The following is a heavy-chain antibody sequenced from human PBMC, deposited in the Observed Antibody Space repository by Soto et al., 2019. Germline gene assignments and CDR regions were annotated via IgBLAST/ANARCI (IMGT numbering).Heavy chain of an antibody. CDR2: IKQDGSEK. D-gene: IGHD3-16*02. J-gene: IGHJ4*02. V-gene: IGHV3-7*01. CDR3: ARDMYDYIWGSYRYRGAFDY. CDR1: GFTFSSYW. Sequence: GGSLRLSCAASGFTFSSYWMSWVRQAPGKGLEWVANIKQDGSEKYYVDSVKGRFTISRDNAKNSLYLQMNSLRAEDTAVYYCARDMYDYIWGSYRYRGAFDYWGQGTLVTVSS.